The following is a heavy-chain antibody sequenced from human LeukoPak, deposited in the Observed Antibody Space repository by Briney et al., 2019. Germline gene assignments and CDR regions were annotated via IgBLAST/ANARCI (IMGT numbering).Heavy chain of an antibody. CDR2: IYTSGST. CDR1: GGSISSYY. D-gene: IGHD5-24*01. V-gene: IGHV4-4*07. J-gene: IGHJ4*02. CDR3: AREPRDGYNRLDY. Sequence: IPSQTLSLTCTVSGGSISSYYWSWIRQPAGKGLEWIGRIYTSGSTTYKPSLKSRVTISVDTSKNQFSLKLSSVTAADTAVYYCAREPRDGYNRLDYWGQGTLVTVSS.